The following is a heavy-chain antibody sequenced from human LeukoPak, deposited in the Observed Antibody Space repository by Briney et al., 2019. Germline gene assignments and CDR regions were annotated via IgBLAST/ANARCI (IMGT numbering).Heavy chain of an antibody. CDR1: GFTFSSYA. Sequence: PGGSLRLSCAASGFTFSSYAMSWVRQAPGKALERVSAISGSGGNTYYADSVKGRFTISRDNSKNTLYLQMNSLRVEDTAVYYCAKDEYYYGSGDYWGQGTLVTVSS. V-gene: IGHV3-23*01. CDR2: ISGSGGNT. D-gene: IGHD3-10*01. J-gene: IGHJ4*02. CDR3: AKDEYYYGSGDY.